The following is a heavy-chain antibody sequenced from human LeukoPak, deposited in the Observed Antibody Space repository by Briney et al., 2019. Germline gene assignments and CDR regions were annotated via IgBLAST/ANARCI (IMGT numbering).Heavy chain of an antibody. CDR1: GGSISSYY. CDR3: ARDRYYYDSSARYFDY. Sequence: SETLSLTRTVSGGSISSYYWSWIRQPARKGLEWIGRIHTSGSTNYSPSLKSRVTMSVDTSKNHFSLKLSSVTAADTAVYYCARDRYYYDSSARYFDYWGQGTLVTVSS. D-gene: IGHD3-22*01. V-gene: IGHV4-4*07. CDR2: IHTSGST. J-gene: IGHJ4*02.